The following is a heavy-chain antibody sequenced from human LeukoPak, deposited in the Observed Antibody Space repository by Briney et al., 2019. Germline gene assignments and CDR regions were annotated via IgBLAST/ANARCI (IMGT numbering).Heavy chain of an antibody. CDR3: ATIPSGSYADFDY. V-gene: IGHV4-38-2*02. D-gene: IGHD1-26*01. J-gene: IGHJ4*02. Sequence: PSETLSLTCTVSGYSISSGYNWGWIRQPPGKGLEWIGSIYHSGTTYYSPSLKSRVTISVDTSKNQFSLNLSSVTAADTAVYYCATIPSGSYADFDYWGQGTLVTVSS. CDR1: GYSISSGYN. CDR2: IYHSGTT.